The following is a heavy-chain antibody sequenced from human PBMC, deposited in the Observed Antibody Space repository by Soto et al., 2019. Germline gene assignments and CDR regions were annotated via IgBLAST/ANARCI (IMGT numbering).Heavy chain of an antibody. CDR2: ISSNGGST. J-gene: IGHJ6*03. V-gene: IGHV3-64*01. CDR3: ARTLYYYYYIDV. Sequence: EVELVESGGGLVQPGGSLRLYCAASGFTFSSYAMHWVRQAPGKGLEYVSAISSNGGSTFYANSVKGRFTISRDNSKNTLYLQMGSLRAEDMAVYYCARTLYYYYYIDVLGKGTTVTVSS. CDR1: GFTFSSYA.